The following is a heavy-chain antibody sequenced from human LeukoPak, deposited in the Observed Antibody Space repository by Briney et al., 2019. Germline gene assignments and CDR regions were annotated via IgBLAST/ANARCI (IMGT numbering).Heavy chain of an antibody. CDR3: LAVAGTRSAFDI. V-gene: IGHV1-46*01. CDR1: GYTFTSYY. D-gene: IGHD6-19*01. J-gene: IGHJ3*02. Sequence: GASVKVSCKASGYTFTSYYMHWVRQAPGQGLEWMGIINPSGGSTSCAQKFQGRVTMTRDTSTSTVYMELSSLRSEDTAVYYCLAVAGTRSAFDIWGQGTMVTVSS. CDR2: INPSGGST.